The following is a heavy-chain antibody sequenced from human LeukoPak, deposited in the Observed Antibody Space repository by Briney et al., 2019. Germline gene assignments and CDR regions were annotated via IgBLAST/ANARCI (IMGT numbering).Heavy chain of an antibody. J-gene: IGHJ4*02. CDR3: ARHSRYSSSWYQGRYFDY. CDR2: IYTSGST. Sequence: PSETLSLTCTVSSFSISSYYWSWIRQPAGKGLEWIGRIYTSGSTNYNPSLKSRVTISVDTSKNQFSLKLSSVTAADTAVYYCARHSRYSSSWYQGRYFDYWGQGTLVTVSS. V-gene: IGHV4-4*07. CDR1: SFSISSYY. D-gene: IGHD6-13*01.